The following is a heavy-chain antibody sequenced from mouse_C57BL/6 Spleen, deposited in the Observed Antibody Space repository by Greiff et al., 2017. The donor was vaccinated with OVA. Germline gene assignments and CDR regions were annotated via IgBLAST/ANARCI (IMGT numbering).Heavy chain of an antibody. J-gene: IGHJ2*01. D-gene: IGHD2-1*01. V-gene: IGHV1-26*01. CDR2: INPNNGGT. CDR3: AREEGNYFYFDY. Sequence: VQLQQSGPELVKPGASVKISCKASGYTFTDYYMNWVKQSHGKSLEWIGDINPNNGGTSYNQKFKGKATLTVDKSSSTAYMELRSLTSEDSAVYYCAREEGNYFYFDYWGQGTTLTVSS. CDR1: GYTFTDYY.